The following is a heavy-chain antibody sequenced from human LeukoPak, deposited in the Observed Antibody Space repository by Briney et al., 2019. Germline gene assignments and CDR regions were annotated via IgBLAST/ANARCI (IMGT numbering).Heavy chain of an antibody. CDR3: ARETYGSGSYFNWFDP. Sequence: ASVKVSCKASGYTFTGYYMHWVRQAPGQGLEWMGWINPNSGGTNYAQKFQGRVTMIRDTSISTAYMELSRLRSDDTAVYYCARETYGSGSYFNWFDPWGQGTLVTVSS. CDR2: INPNSGGT. D-gene: IGHD3-10*01. CDR1: GYTFTGYY. J-gene: IGHJ5*02. V-gene: IGHV1-2*02.